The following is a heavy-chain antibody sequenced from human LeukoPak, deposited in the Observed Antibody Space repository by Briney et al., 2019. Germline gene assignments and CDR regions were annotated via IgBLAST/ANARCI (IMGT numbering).Heavy chain of an antibody. CDR2: IIPIFGTA. Sequence: GASVKVSCKASGGTFSSYAISWVRQAPGQGLEWMGGIIPIFGTANYAQKFQGRVTITADKSTSTAYMELSSLRSEDTAVYYCARGNWNGPYYYYYYMDVWGKGTTVTVSS. D-gene: IGHD1-1*01. CDR1: GGTFSSYA. V-gene: IGHV1-69*06. CDR3: ARGNWNGPYYYYYYMDV. J-gene: IGHJ6*03.